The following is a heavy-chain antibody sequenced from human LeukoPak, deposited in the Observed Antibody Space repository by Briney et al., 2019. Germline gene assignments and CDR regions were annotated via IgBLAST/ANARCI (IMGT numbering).Heavy chain of an antibody. CDR3: AKFGSRLRSYYYYMDV. J-gene: IGHJ6*03. D-gene: IGHD3-10*01. V-gene: IGHV3-23*01. Sequence: GGSLRLSCAASGFTFSTYAMTWVRQAPGKGLEWVSAISGSGVTTYYADSVKGRFTSSRDNSKNTLYLQMNSLRPEDTAVYYCAKFGSRLRSYYYYMDVWGKETTVTISS. CDR1: GFTFSTYA. CDR2: ISGSGVTT.